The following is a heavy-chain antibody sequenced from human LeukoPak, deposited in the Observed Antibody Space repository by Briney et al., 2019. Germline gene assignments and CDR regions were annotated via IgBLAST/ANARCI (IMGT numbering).Heavy chain of an antibody. Sequence: GGSLRLSCATSGFTFSTYGFHWVRQAPDKGLEWVAFIRYEGSEKYYADSVKGRFTISRDNSKNTLYLQMNSLRAEDTAVYYCAELGITMIGGVWGKGTTVTISS. CDR2: IRYEGSEK. D-gene: IGHD3-10*02. V-gene: IGHV3-30*02. CDR1: GFTFSTYG. CDR3: AELGITMIGGV. J-gene: IGHJ6*04.